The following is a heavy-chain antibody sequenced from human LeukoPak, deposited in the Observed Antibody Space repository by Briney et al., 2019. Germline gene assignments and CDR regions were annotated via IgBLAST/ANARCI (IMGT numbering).Heavy chain of an antibody. Sequence: SETLSLTCTVSGGSISSSSYYWSWIRQPPGKGLEWIRSIYYSGSTYYNPSLKSRVTISVDTSKNQFSLKLSSVTAADTAVYYCARRYFDWISVSYFDYWGQGTLVTVSS. CDR3: ARRYFDWISVSYFDY. V-gene: IGHV4-39*01. J-gene: IGHJ4*02. CDR1: GGSISSSSYY. D-gene: IGHD3-9*01. CDR2: IYYSGST.